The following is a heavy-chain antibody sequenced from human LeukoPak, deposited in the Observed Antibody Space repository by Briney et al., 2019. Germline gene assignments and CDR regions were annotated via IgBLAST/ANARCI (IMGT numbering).Heavy chain of an antibody. V-gene: IGHV3-30-3*01. CDR2: ISYDGSNK. D-gene: IGHD7-27*01. CDR3: AREPFTGPNFDY. J-gene: IGHJ4*02. Sequence: GGSLRLSCAASGFTFSSYAMHWVRQAPGKGLEWVAVISYDGSNKYYADSVKGRFTISGDNSKNTLYLQMNSLRAEDTAVYYCAREPFTGPNFDYWGQGTLVTVSS. CDR1: GFTFSSYA.